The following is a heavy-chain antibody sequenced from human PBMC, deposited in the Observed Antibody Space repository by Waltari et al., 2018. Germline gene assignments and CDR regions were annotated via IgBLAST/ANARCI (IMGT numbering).Heavy chain of an antibody. D-gene: IGHD6-19*01. J-gene: IGHJ4*02. CDR1: GFPFRNHG. CDR3: AKDRGWPNYLDY. Sequence: QVQLVESGGGVVQPGGAPGRPCSRSGFPFRNHGMHWVRQAAGKGLEWVVFIRCDRSNKDYGDTLKGRFTIYRDNSKNTLYLQMNRLRPEDTAVYSCAKDRGWPNYLDYWGQGTLVTVSS. V-gene: IGHV3-30*02. CDR2: IRCDRSNK.